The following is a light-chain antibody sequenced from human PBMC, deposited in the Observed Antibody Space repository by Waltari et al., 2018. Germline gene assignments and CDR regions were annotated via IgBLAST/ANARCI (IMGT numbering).Light chain of an antibody. V-gene: IGLV2-23*02. CDR2: DVN. CDR1: SRDIGNYNL. CDR3: CSYAGSAISV. Sequence: QSALTQTATVSGSPGQSITIPCSGTSRDIGNYNLVSWYQQHPGKAPTLIIYDVNKRPSGVSNRFSGSKSGNTAFLTISGLQTADEADYYCCSYAGSAISVFGGGTKVTVL. J-gene: IGLJ3*02.